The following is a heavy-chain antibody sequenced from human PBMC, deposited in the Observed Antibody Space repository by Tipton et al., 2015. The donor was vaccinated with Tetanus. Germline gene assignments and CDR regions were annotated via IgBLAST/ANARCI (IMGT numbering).Heavy chain of an antibody. Sequence: QSGAEVKKPGSSVTVSCEASGDTFGSFDVSWVRQAPGRGLEWMGGIIPILSKPRFAKNFQGRVTITADKSTSTAYMELSDLTYDDTAIYYCAKARAPTTVLLFDSWGQGTLVAVSS. CDR2: IIPILSKP. CDR1: GDTFGSFD. CDR3: AKARAPTTVLLFDS. V-gene: IGHV1-69*06. J-gene: IGHJ4*02. D-gene: IGHD4-17*01.